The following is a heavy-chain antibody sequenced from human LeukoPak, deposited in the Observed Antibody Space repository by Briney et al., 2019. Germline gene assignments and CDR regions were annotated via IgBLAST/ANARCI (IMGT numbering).Heavy chain of an antibody. CDR1: GFTFSSDS. V-gene: IGHV3-21*01. J-gene: IGHJ4*02. CDR3: AIQEDYGLFDI. CDR2: ISSCSSYI. Sequence: GGSLRLSCAVSGFTFSSDSMYWVRIAPGKGLEWVSSISSCSSYIYYEDPVKGRLTISRDNPKNPMYLQMNSLRAEDKAVYYCAIQEDYGLFDIWGQGTLVTVSS. D-gene: IGHD4-17*01.